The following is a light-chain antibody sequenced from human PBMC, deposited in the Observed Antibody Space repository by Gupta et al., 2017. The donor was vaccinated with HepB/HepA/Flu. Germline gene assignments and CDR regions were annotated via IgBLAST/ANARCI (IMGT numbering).Light chain of an antibody. V-gene: IGLV1-40*01. CDR2: GNS. Sequence: QRRSVSGSAGQRVTISCTGSTSNIGARYDVHWYQQLPGTAPKLLIYGNSNRPSGVPDRFSGSKSDTSASLAITGLQAEDEADYYCQSYDSSLSGYVFGTGTKVTVL. CDR1: TSNIGARYD. CDR3: QSYDSSLSGYV. J-gene: IGLJ1*01.